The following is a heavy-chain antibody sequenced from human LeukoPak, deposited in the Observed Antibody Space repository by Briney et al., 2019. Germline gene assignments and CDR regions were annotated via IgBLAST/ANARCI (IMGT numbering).Heavy chain of an antibody. J-gene: IGHJ4*02. D-gene: IGHD3-22*01. CDR2: IYYSGST. Sequence: PSETLSLTCTVSGGSFSSTDSYWIWIRQRPGKGLEWIGYIYYSGSTYYNPSLKSRVTISVDTSKNQFSLNLSSVTAADTAVYYCARERYYYDSRHFDYWGQGTLVTVSS. CDR3: ARERYYYDSRHFDY. CDR1: GGSFSSTDSY. V-gene: IGHV4-31*03.